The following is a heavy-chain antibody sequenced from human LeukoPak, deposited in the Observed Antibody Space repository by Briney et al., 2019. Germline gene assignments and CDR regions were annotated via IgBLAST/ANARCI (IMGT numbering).Heavy chain of an antibody. V-gene: IGHV1-2*02. J-gene: IGHJ6*03. CDR1: GYTFTGYY. CDR2: INPNSGGT. CDR3: ARDLGIAAPMDV. Sequence: ASVKVSCKASGYTFTGYYMHWVRQAPGQGLEWMGWINPNSGGTNYAQKFQGRVTMTRDTSISTAYMELSRLRSDDTAVYYCARDLGIAAPMDVRGKGTTVTISS. D-gene: IGHD6-13*01.